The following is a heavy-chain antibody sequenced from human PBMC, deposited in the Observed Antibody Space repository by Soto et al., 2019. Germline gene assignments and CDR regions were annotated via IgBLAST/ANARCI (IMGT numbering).Heavy chain of an antibody. J-gene: IGHJ5*02. CDR1: GFTFRNLA. CDR3: AKDAVAYNGEWDWFDL. Sequence: EVQLLESGGGLVQPGGSLRLSCAASGFTFRNLAVSWVRQAPGRGREWVSAIGGSGSSANYADSVKGRFTVSRDDSKSTLYLQMSGLRVDDTALYYCAKDAVAYNGEWDWFDLWGQGTLVTVSS. V-gene: IGHV3-23*01. D-gene: IGHD3-10*01. CDR2: IGGSGSSA.